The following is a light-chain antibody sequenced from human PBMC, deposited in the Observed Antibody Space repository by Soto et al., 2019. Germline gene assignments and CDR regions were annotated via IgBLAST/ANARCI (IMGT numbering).Light chain of an antibody. J-gene: IGKJ4*01. CDR2: GVS. CDR1: QSVAGN. Sequence: ETVMTQSPATLSVSPGETATLSCRASQSVAGNLAWYQQKPGQPPRLLIYGVSTRATGVPARFSGSGSETDFSLTISSLQIEDFALYYCQQSNNWPPLTFGGGTKVEIK. CDR3: QQSNNWPPLT. V-gene: IGKV3-15*01.